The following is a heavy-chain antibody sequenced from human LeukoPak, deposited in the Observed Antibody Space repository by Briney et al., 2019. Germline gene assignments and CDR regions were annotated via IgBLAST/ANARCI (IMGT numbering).Heavy chain of an antibody. V-gene: IGHV3-21*01. CDR1: GFTFSSYS. Sequence: GGSLRLSCAASGFTFSSYSMNWVRQAPGKGLEWVSSISSSSSYIYYADSVKGRFTISRDNAKNSLYLQMNSLRAEDTAVYYCARDYYDSSGYPLFDYWGQGTLVTVSS. D-gene: IGHD3-22*01. CDR2: ISSSSSYI. J-gene: IGHJ4*02. CDR3: ARDYYDSSGYPLFDY.